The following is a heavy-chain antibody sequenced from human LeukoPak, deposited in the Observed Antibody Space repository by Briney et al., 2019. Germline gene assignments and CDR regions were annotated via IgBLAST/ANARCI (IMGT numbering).Heavy chain of an antibody. V-gene: IGHV4-4*02. J-gene: IGHJ4*02. CDR2: IFHSGST. D-gene: IGHD4-17*01. CDR1: GGSISSSNW. CDR3: ARGPPSNDYGDYRH. Sequence: PSETLSLTCAVSGGSISSSNWWSWVRQPPGKGLEWIGEIFHSGSTNYNPSLKSRVTISVDTSKNQFSLKLSSVTAADTAVYYCARGPPSNDYGDYRHWGQGTLVTVSS.